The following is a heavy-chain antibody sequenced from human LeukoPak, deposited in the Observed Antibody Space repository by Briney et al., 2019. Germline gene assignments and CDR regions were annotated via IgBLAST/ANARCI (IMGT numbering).Heavy chain of an antibody. V-gene: IGHV3-23*01. J-gene: IGHJ4*02. CDR2: ISGGGTST. Sequence: PGGSLRLSCAASGFTFSSYAMTWVRQAPGKGLEWVSVISGGGTSTYYADSVKGRFTISRDNFKNTLYLQMNSLRAEDTAVYYCAKTPVRRFPLYFDYWGQGTLVTVSS. D-gene: IGHD3-3*01. CDR3: AKTPVRRFPLYFDY. CDR1: GFTFSSYA.